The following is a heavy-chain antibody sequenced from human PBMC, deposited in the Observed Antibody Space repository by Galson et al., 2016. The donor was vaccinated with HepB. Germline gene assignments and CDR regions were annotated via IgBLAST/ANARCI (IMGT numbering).Heavy chain of an antibody. V-gene: IGHV3-30-3*01. D-gene: IGHD3-3*01. J-gene: IGHJ4*02. CDR3: ARGQKGNYDFWTGGITGYYFGS. Sequence: SLRLSCAASEFTFSSYAMHWVRQAPGKGLEWVAVISYDGSNKYYADSVKGRFTISRDNSKNTLYLQMNSLRAEDTAVYYCARGQKGNYDFWTGGITGYYFGSWGQGTLVT. CDR2: ISYDGSNK. CDR1: EFTFSSYA.